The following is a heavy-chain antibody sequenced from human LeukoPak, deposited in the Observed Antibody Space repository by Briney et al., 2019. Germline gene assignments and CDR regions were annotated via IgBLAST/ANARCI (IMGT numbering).Heavy chain of an antibody. D-gene: IGHD1-1*01. J-gene: IGHJ4*02. V-gene: IGHV4-39*07. CDR1: NGSISSVNYY. CDR2: ISYVGST. Sequence: SETLSLTCTVSNGSISSVNYYWVWIRQPPGKGLEWIGSISYVGSTYYNPSLKSRVTISIDTSKNQFSLRLTSMTAADTAVYYCARAFNGLQLERTNYFDYWGQGILVPVSS. CDR3: ARAFNGLQLERTNYFDY.